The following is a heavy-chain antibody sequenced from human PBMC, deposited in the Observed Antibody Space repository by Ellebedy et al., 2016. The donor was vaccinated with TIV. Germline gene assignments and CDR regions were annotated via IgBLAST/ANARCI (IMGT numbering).Heavy chain of an antibody. CDR3: TRDPHRYCSRVSCPSDY. D-gene: IGHD2-15*01. Sequence: GESLKISCITSGFTFGDYAGSWFRQARGKGPEWVSFIRAKAYGEMTDYAASVKGRFTITRDDSNSAAYLQMNSLRNEDTAIYYCTRDPHRYCSRVSCPSDYWGHGILVTVSS. CDR2: IRAKAYGEMT. J-gene: IGHJ4*01. CDR1: GFTFGDYA. V-gene: IGHV3-49*03.